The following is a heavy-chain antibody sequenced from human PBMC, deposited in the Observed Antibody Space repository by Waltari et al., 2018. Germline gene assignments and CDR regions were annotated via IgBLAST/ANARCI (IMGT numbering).Heavy chain of an antibody. V-gene: IGHV4-34*01. D-gene: IGHD3-10*01. J-gene: IGHJ4*02. CDR3: ARTPAQNGSGSYPIDY. Sequence: QVQLQQWGAGLLKPSETLSLTCAVYGGSFSGYYWSWIRQPPGKGLEWIGEINHSGRTNYNPSLKSRVTISVDTSKNQFSLKLSFVTAADTAVYYCARTPAQNGSGSYPIDYWGQGTLVTVSS. CDR1: GGSFSGYY. CDR2: INHSGRT.